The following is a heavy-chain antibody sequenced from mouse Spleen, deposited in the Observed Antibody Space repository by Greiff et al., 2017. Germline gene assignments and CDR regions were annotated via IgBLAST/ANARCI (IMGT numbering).Heavy chain of an antibody. D-gene: IGHD1-2*01. V-gene: IGHV1-26*01. Sequence: EVQLQQSGPELVKPGASVKISCKASGYTFTDYYMNWVKQSHGKSLEWIGDINPNNGGTSYNEKFKSKATLTVDKSSSTAYMQLSSLTSEDSAVYYCARRTTANYFDYWGQGTTLTVSS. CDR2: INPNNGGT. J-gene: IGHJ2*01. CDR3: ARRTTANYFDY. CDR1: GYTFTDYY.